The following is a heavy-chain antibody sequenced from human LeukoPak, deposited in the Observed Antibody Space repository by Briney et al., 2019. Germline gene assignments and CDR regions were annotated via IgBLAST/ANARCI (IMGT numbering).Heavy chain of an antibody. D-gene: IGHD2-2*01. Sequence: GGALRLSCAASGFTFSSYSMNWVRQAPGKGLVWVSHINGDGSNVNYADSVKGRFTISRDNAKNTLYLQMNSLRVEDTALYYCGRGKSPAAVDDWGQGTLVTVPS. CDR2: INGDGSNV. CDR1: GFTFSSYS. V-gene: IGHV3-74*01. J-gene: IGHJ4*02. CDR3: GRGKSPAAVDD.